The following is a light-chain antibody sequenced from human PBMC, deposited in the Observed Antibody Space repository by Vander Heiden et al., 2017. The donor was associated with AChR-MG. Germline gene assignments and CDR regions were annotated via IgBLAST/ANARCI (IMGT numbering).Light chain of an antibody. Sequence: QSALTQPASVSGSPGQSITIPCTGTSSDLGVYNYVSWYQKHPGKAPKLMMYDVSNRPSGVSNRVSGSKSGNTASLTISGLQAEDEADYYGSSYTSSSTLVFGGGTKLTVL. V-gene: IGLV2-14*03. CDR2: DVS. CDR1: SSDLGVYNY. J-gene: IGLJ2*01. CDR3: SSYTSSSTLV.